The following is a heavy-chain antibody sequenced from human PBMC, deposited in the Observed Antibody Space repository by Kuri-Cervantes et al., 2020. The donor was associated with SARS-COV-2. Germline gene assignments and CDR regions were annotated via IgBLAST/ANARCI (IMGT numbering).Heavy chain of an antibody. V-gene: IGHV1-69*04. CDR1: GGTFSSYA. Sequence: SVKVSCKASGGTFSSYAISWVRQAPGQGLEWMGRIIPILGIANYAQKFQGRVTITADKSTSTAYMELSSLRSEDTAVYYCAKQHGTTLSPYYFDYWGQGTLVTVSS. CDR2: IIPILGIA. J-gene: IGHJ4*02. D-gene: IGHD1-7*01. CDR3: AKQHGTTLSPYYFDY.